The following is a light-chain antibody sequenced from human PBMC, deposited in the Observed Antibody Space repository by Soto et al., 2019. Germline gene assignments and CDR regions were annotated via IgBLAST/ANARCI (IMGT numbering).Light chain of an antibody. V-gene: IGKV3-15*01. CDR1: QSVSSN. J-gene: IGKJ1*01. CDR3: QQYNNWPRT. Sequence: EIVMTQAPATLSVSPGERATLPCRASQSVSSNLAWYQQKPGQAPRILIYGESTRATGIPDRFSGSGSGTELNLTISRLQSEDFAVYYCQQYNNWPRTCGQGTKVDIK. CDR2: GES.